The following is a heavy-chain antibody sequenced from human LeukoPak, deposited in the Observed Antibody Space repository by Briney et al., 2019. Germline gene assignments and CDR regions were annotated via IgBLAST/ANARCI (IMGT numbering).Heavy chain of an antibody. J-gene: IGHJ4*02. CDR1: GYTFTNSY. Sequence: ASVKVSCKASGYTFTNSYIHWVRQAPGQVLEWMGLINPDGGNTNYAQNFQGRVTLTRDTSTSTVYMELNSLRAEDTAVYYCARGTLNIPGEHGAFDYWGQGTLVTVSS. V-gene: IGHV1-46*01. CDR3: ARGTLNIPGEHGAFDY. CDR2: INPDGGNT. D-gene: IGHD1-14*01.